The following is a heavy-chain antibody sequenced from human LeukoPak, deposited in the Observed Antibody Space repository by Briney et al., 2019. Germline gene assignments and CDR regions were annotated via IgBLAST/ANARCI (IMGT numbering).Heavy chain of an antibody. CDR2: ISGSGGTT. CDR3: AKGSGYCSSTRCYPLDY. J-gene: IGHJ4*02. CDR1: GFTFSSYA. V-gene: IGHV3-23*01. D-gene: IGHD2-2*01. Sequence: GGSLRLSCAASGFTFSSYAMSWVRQAPGKGLEWVSAISGSGGTTYYADSVKGRFTISRDNSKDTLYLQMDSLRAGDTAVYYCAKGSGYCSSTRCYPLDYWGLGTLVTVSS.